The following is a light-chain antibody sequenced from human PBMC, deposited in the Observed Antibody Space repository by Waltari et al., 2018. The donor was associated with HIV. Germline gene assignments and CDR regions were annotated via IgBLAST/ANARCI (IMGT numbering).Light chain of an antibody. Sequence: SYVLTQSPSVSVALGQTASIACGGNNIGSKSVHWYQQKPGQAPALVIYDDRDRPSGIPERVSGSNSGHTATLSIGRVEAGDEADYYCQVWESSSDHVVIGGGTKLTV. CDR3: QVWESSSDHVV. J-gene: IGLJ2*01. CDR2: DDR. CDR1: NIGSKS. V-gene: IGLV3-21*02.